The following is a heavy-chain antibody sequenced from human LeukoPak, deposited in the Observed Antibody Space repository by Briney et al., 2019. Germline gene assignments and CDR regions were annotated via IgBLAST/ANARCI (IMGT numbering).Heavy chain of an antibody. CDR1: GFTFSDYY. V-gene: IGHV3-23*01. CDR3: AKSRRGSPFGLYGLDV. J-gene: IGHJ6*02. Sequence: GGSLRLSCAASGFTFSDYYMSWIRQAPGKGLEWVSTISGSGSSTYYADSVKGRFTISRDNSKNTLFLQMNSLRAEDTAVYYCAKSRRGSPFGLYGLDVWGQGTTVTVSS. D-gene: IGHD2-15*01. CDR2: ISGSGSST.